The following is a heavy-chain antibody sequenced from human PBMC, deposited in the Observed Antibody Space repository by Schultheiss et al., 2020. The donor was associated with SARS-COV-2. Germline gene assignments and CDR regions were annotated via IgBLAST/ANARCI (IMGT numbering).Heavy chain of an antibody. CDR1: GGSISSGDYY. D-gene: IGHD3-10*01. J-gene: IGHJ4*02. Sequence: SETLSLTCTVSGGSISSGDYYWSWIRQPPGKGLEWIGYIYYSGSTYYNPSLKSRVTISVDTSKNQFSLKLSSVTAADTAVYYCACRSPVRGVIGYWGQGTLVTVSS. V-gene: IGHV4-30-4*01. CDR2: IYYSGST. CDR3: ACRSPVRGVIGY.